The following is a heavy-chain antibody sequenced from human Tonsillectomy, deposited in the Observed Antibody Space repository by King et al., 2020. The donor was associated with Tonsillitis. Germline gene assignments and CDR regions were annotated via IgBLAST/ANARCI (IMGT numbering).Heavy chain of an antibody. CDR2: INHSGST. D-gene: IGHD2-15*01. CDR3: ARGGGYYYYMDV. Sequence: VQLQQWGAGLLKPSETLSLTCAVYGGSFSGYYWSWIRQPPGKGLEWIGEINHSGSTNYNPSLKSRVTISVDTSKNQFSLNLSSVTAGDTAVYYCARGGGYYYYMDVWGKGTTVTVSS. J-gene: IGHJ6*03. CDR1: GGSFSGYY. V-gene: IGHV4-34*01.